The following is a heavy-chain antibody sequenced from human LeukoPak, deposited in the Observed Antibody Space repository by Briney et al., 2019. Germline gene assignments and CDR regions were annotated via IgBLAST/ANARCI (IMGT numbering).Heavy chain of an antibody. D-gene: IGHD2-15*01. CDR3: ARGRRKIYCSGGSCVGYYFDY. CDR1: GGSFSGYY. Sequence: PSETLSLTCAVYGGSFSGYYWSWIRQPPGKGLEWIGEINHSGSTNYNPSLKSRVTISVDTSKNQFSLKLSSVTAADTAVYYCARGRRKIYCSGGSCVGYYFDYWGQETLVTVSS. J-gene: IGHJ4*02. CDR2: INHSGST. V-gene: IGHV4-34*01.